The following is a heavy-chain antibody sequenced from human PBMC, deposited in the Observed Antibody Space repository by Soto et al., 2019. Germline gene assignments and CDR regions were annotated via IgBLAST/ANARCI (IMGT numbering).Heavy chain of an antibody. V-gene: IGHV1-18*01. D-gene: IGHD1-1*01. Sequence: ASVKVSCKASGYTFTSYGISWVRQAPGQGLEWMGWISAYNGNTNYAQKLQGRVTMTTDTSTSTAYMELRSLRSDDTAVYFCAGDRGNDAGPNWSAPWGKGTLVTVSP. CDR1: GYTFTSYG. CDR2: ISAYNGNT. J-gene: IGHJ5*02. CDR3: AGDRGNDAGPNWSAP.